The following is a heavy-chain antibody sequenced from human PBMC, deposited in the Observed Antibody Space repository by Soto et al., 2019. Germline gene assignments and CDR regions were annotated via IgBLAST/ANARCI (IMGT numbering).Heavy chain of an antibody. D-gene: IGHD5-18*01. Sequence: QVQLVQSGAEVKKPESSVKVSCKAPGGTFSTYAISWVRQAPGQGIEWMGGIIPMFGTANYAQRFQDRVTITADESTNTVYMGLSSLRSEDTAVYFCSSGIQLWLRRINNGYSGWGQGTLVTVSS. CDR3: SSGIQLWLRRINNGYSG. CDR2: IIPMFGTA. CDR1: GGTFSTYA. V-gene: IGHV1-69*12. J-gene: IGHJ4*02.